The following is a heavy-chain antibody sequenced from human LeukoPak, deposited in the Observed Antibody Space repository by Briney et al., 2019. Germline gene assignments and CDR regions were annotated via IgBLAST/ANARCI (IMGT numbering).Heavy chain of an antibody. V-gene: IGHV3-48*01. D-gene: IGHD3-3*01. J-gene: IGHJ3*02. Sequence: GGSLRLSCAASGFTFSSYSMNWVRQAPGKGLEWVSYISSSSSTIYYADSVKGRFTISRDNAKNSLYLQMNSLRAEDTAVYYCARADYDFWSGYPDAFDIWGQGTMVTVSS. CDR1: GFTFSSYS. CDR2: ISSSSSTI. CDR3: ARADYDFWSGYPDAFDI.